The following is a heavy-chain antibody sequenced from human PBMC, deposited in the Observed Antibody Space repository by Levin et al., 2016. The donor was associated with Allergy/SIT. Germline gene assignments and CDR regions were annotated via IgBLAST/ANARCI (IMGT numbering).Heavy chain of an antibody. D-gene: IGHD6-19*01. CDR1: GGSFSGYY. Sequence: SETLSLTCAVYGGSFSGYYWSWIRQPPGKGLEWIGEINHSGSTNYNPSLKSRVTISVDTSKNQFSLKLSSVTAADTAVYYCARGPGRVAVADYYFDYWGQGTLVTVSS. J-gene: IGHJ4*02. CDR3: ARGPGRVAVADYYFDY. CDR2: INHSGST. V-gene: IGHV4-34*01.